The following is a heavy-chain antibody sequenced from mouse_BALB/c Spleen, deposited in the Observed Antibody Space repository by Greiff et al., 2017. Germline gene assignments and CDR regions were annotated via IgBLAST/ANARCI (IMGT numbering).Heavy chain of an antibody. CDR1: GYAFTNYL. CDR2: INPGSGGT. Sequence: QVQLQQSGAELVRPGTSVKVSCKASGYAFTNYLIEWVKQRPGQGLEWIGVINPGSGGTNYNEKFKGKATLTADKSSSTAYMQLSSLTSDDSAVYFCAREKGGFDYWGQGTTLTVSS. V-gene: IGHV1-54*01. D-gene: IGHD1-1*02. J-gene: IGHJ2*01. CDR3: AREKGGFDY.